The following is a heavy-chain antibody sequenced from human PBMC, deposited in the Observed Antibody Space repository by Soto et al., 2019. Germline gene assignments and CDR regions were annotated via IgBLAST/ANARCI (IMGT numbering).Heavy chain of an antibody. Sequence: EVQLLESGGDLVQPGGSLRLSCAASGFTFSASTMTWVRQAPGKGLEWISSISNNGDRTYYAASVKGRFTVSRDNSKNTLYLQMNTLRVEDTALYYCAKDQQWEVPHYFDYWGQGTLVTVSS. J-gene: IGHJ4*02. D-gene: IGHD1-26*01. V-gene: IGHV3-23*01. CDR3: AKDQQWEVPHYFDY. CDR2: ISNNGDRT. CDR1: GFTFSAST.